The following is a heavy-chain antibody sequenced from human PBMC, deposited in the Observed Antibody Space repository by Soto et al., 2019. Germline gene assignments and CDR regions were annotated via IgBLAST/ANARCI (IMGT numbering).Heavy chain of an antibody. D-gene: IGHD6-13*01. J-gene: IGHJ6*04. Sequence: SQTLSLTCAISGVSVSSNSAAWNWIRQSPSRGLEWLGRTYYRSKWYNDYAVSVKSRITINPDTSKNQFSLQLNSVTPEDTAVYYCAGERKMAAAGTGPYYYSAMDGWGKGTTAT. CDR3: AGERKMAAAGTGPYYYSAMDG. V-gene: IGHV6-1*01. CDR1: GVSVSSNSAA. CDR2: TYYRSKWYN.